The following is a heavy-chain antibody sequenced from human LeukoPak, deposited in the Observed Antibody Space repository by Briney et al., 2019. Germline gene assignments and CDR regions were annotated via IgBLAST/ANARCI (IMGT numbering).Heavy chain of an antibody. D-gene: IGHD2-2*01. CDR2: IRYDGSYK. CDR1: GFTFSSYC. CDR3: AKVRYQLLIDY. V-gene: IGHV3-30*02. Sequence: GGSRRLSWAAAGFTFSSYCMHWVRQAPGKGLEWVAFIRYDGSYKYYADFGKGRFTISRDNSKNTLYLQMNSLRADDTAVYYCAKVRYQLLIDYWGQGTLVTVSS. J-gene: IGHJ4*02.